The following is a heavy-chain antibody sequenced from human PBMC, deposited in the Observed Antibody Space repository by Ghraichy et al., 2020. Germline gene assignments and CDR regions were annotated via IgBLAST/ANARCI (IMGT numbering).Heavy chain of an antibody. D-gene: IGHD2-2*02. V-gene: IGHV1-69*10. CDR1: GGTFSSYA. Sequence: SVKVTCKASGGTFSSYAISWVRQAPGQGLEWMGGIIPIFGIANYAQKFQGRVTITADKSTSTAYMELSSLRSEDTAVYYCARGGEAIVVVPAAIPVAYYYGMDVWGQGTMVTVSS. J-gene: IGHJ6*02. CDR2: IIPIFGIA. CDR3: ARGGEAIVVVPAAIPVAYYYGMDV.